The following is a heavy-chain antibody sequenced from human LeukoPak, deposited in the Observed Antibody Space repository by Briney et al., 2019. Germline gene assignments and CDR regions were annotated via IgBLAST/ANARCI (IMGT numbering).Heavy chain of an antibody. J-gene: IGHJ2*01. CDR2: IYYSGST. CDR3: ARVAAPPWYFHL. CDR1: GGSISSGGYY. Sequence: PSETLSLTCTVSGGSISSGGYYWSWIRQHPGKGLEWIGYIYYSGSTYYNPSLKSRVTISVDTSKNQFSLKLSSVTAADTAVYYCARVAAPPWYFHLWGRGTLVTVSS. D-gene: IGHD6-13*01. V-gene: IGHV4-31*03.